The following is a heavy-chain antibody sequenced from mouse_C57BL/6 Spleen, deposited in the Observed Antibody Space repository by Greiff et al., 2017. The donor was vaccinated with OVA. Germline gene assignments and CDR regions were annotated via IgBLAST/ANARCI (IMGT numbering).Heavy chain of an antibody. D-gene: IGHD2-4*01. CDR1: GYTFTSYW. CDR3: SSCYDYDAWFAY. Sequence: QVQLQQPGAELVRPGSSVKLSCKASGYTFTSYWMDWVKQRPGQGLEWIGNIYPSDSETHYNQKFKGKATLTVDKSSSTAYMQLSSLTSEDSAVYYGSSCYDYDAWFAYWGQGTLVTVSA. CDR2: IYPSDSET. V-gene: IGHV1-61*01. J-gene: IGHJ3*01.